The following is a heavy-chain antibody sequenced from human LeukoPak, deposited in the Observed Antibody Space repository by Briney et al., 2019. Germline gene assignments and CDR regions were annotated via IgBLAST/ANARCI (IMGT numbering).Heavy chain of an antibody. V-gene: IGHV3-7*01. CDR1: GFNFSSYW. D-gene: IGHD2-15*01. CDR3: ARDKMVVVAATKDAIIDY. J-gene: IGHJ4*02. CDR2: IKQDGSEK. Sequence: GGSLRLSCAASGFNFSSYWMSWVRQAPGKGLEWVANIKQDGSEKYYVDSVKGRFTISRDNAKNSLYLQMNSLRAEDTAVYYCARDKMVVVAATKDAIIDYWGQGTLVTVSS.